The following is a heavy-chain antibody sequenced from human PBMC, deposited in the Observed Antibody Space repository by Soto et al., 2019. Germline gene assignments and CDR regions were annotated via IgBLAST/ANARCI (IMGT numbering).Heavy chain of an antibody. CDR1: GGSISSSSYY. V-gene: IGHV4-39*01. CDR2: IYYSGST. Sequence: SETLSLTCTVSGGSISSSSYYWGWIRQPPGKGLEWIGSIYYSGSTYYNPSLKSRVTISVDTSKNQFSLKLNSVTAADTAVYYCATSHRYCSGGSCDLFDYWGQGTLVTVSS. CDR3: ATSHRYCSGGSCDLFDY. D-gene: IGHD2-15*01. J-gene: IGHJ4*02.